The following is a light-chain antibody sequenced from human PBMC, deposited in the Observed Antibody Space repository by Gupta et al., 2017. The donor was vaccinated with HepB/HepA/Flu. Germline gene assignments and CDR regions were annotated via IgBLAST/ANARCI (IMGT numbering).Light chain of an antibody. J-gene: IGLJ1*01. Sequence: SAPPQPPSASGSPGQSVTISCTGTSSDVGGYNYVSWYQLHPGKAPKLMIYDVSNRPAAVPDRFSGSKSGNTASLTVSGLQAEDEADYYCSSYAGSNNFVFGTGTKVTVL. CDR3: SSYAGSNNFV. CDR2: DVS. V-gene: IGLV2-8*01. CDR1: SSDVGGYNY.